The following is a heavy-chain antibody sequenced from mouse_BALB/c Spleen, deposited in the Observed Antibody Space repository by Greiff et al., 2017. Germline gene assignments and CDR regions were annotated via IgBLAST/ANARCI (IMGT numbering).Heavy chain of an antibody. CDR1: GYTFTEYT. D-gene: IGHD2-5*01. CDR3: ARDYSSKCVHWFAY. CDR2: INPNNGGT. Sequence: EVQLKESGPELVKPGASVKISCKASGYTFTEYTMHWVKQSPGKSLEWIGGINPNNGGTSYNQKFKGKATLTVDKSSSTAYMELRSLTSEESAVYYCARDYSSKCVHWFAYWGQGTLVTVSA. V-gene: IGHV1-18*01. J-gene: IGHJ3*01.